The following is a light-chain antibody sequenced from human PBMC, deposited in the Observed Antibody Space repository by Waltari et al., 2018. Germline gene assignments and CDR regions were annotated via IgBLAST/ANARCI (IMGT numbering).Light chain of an antibody. V-gene: IGLV3-21*04. CDR2: YDS. CDR1: NIGSYR. CDR3: QVWHADIDPGV. Sequence: SYVLTQPPSVSVAPGETASITCGGDNIGSYRVHWYQQKPGQAPVLVIFYDSDRPAGIPARFSCSNSGNTATLTITSVEAGDEARYYCQVWHADIDPGVFGTGTEVTVL. J-gene: IGLJ1*01.